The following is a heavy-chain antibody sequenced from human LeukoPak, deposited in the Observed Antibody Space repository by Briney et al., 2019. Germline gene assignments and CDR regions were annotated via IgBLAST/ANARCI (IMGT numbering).Heavy chain of an antibody. CDR1: GFTFSSYA. Sequence: GGSLRLSCAASGFTFSSYAMSWVRQAPGKGLEWVSAISGSGGSTYYADSVKGRFTISRDNSKNTLYLQMNSLRAEDTAVYYCAKTYQDIVVVPDAIFDYWGQGTLVSVSS. J-gene: IGHJ4*02. CDR2: ISGSGGST. D-gene: IGHD2-2*01. CDR3: AKTYQDIVVVPDAIFDY. V-gene: IGHV3-23*01.